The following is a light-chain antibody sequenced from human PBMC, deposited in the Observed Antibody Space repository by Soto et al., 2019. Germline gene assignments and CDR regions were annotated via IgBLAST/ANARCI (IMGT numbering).Light chain of an antibody. J-gene: IGKJ3*01. CDR2: GAS. V-gene: IGKV1-27*01. CDR3: HKYDSAPFT. Sequence: DIQMTQSPSSLSASVGDRVIITCRASQGISNYLAWYQQKPGKVPNVLIYGASTLQSGVPSRFSGSGSGTDFTLTISSLQPEDVATYYCHKYDSAPFTFGPGTNVHIK. CDR1: QGISNY.